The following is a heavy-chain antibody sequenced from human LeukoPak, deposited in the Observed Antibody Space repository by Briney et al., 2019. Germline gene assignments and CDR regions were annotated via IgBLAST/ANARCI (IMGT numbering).Heavy chain of an antibody. J-gene: IGHJ4*02. CDR3: AREKYSSDWYIGPIDY. D-gene: IGHD6-13*01. CDR2: MSFDVNNK. Sequence: SGGSLRLSCVTSGFTFSTYAFHWVRQAPGKGLEWVATMSFDVNNKYYADSVKGRFTISRDNSENTLYLQMNGLRPEDTAVYYCAREKYSSDWYIGPIDYWGQGTPVTVSS. CDR1: GFTFSTYA. V-gene: IGHV3-30*04.